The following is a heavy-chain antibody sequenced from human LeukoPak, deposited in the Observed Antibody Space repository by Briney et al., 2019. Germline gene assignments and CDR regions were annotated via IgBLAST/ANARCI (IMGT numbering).Heavy chain of an antibody. CDR1: GFTFGDYA. CDR3: TRVDCSSTSCYISHADY. CDR2: IRSKVYGGTP. Sequence: GGSLRLSCTTSGFTFGDYAMSWVRQAPGKGLEWVGFIRSKVYGGTPVYAASVKGRFTISRDDSKSIAYLQMNSLKTEDTAVYYCTRVDCSSTSCYISHADYWGRGTLVTVSS. D-gene: IGHD2-2*02. V-gene: IGHV3-49*04. J-gene: IGHJ4*02.